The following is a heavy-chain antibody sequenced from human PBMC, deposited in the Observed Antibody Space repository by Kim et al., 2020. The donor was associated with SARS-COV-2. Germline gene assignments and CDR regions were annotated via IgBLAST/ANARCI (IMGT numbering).Heavy chain of an antibody. Sequence: ASVKVSCKASGYTFTSYAMHWVRQAPGQRLEWMGWINAGNGNTKYSQKFQGRVTITRDTSASTAYMELSSLRSEDTAVYYCARDMRGYSYGYYYYYGMDVWGQGTTVTVSS. CDR3: ARDMRGYSYGYYYYYGMDV. J-gene: IGHJ6*02. CDR1: GYTFTSYA. D-gene: IGHD5-18*01. V-gene: IGHV1-3*01. CDR2: INAGNGNT.